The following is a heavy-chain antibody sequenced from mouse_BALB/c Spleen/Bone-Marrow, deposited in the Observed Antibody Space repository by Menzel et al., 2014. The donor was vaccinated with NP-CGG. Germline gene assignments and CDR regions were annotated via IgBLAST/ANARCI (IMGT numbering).Heavy chain of an antibody. Sequence: QVQLKESGPGLVQPSRSLSITRPASGFSLTSYALHWVCQSPGKGLEWLGVIWRGGSTDYNAAFISRLSISKDNSKSQVFFKMNRLQADDTAIYYCARNPPPYRLYAMDYWGQGTSVTVSS. CDR3: ARNPPPYRLYAMDY. D-gene: IGHD2-14*01. CDR2: IWRGGST. CDR1: GFSLTSYA. J-gene: IGHJ4*01. V-gene: IGHV2-4-1*01.